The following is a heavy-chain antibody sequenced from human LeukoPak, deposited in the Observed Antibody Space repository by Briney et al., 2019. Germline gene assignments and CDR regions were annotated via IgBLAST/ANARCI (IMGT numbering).Heavy chain of an antibody. CDR2: INPNSGGT. Sequence: ASVKVSCKASGYTFTGYYMHWVRQAPGQGLEWMGWINPNSGGTNYAQKFQGRVTMTRDTSISTAYMELSRLRSDDTAVYYGARVETVTPYYGMDVWGQGTTVTVSS. CDR3: ARVETVTPYYGMDV. D-gene: IGHD4-17*01. CDR1: GYTFTGYY. V-gene: IGHV1-2*02. J-gene: IGHJ6*02.